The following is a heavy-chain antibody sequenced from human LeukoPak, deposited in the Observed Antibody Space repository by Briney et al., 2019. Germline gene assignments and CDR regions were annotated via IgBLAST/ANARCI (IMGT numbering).Heavy chain of an antibody. J-gene: IGHJ4*02. CDR2: ISTDGYTT. CDR1: GLAFSAYK. V-gene: IGHV3-74*01. D-gene: IGHD2-15*01. Sequence: GGSLRLSCAASGLAFSAYKMHWVRQAPRKGLVWVSRISTDGYTTDYADFVQGRFTASRDNTKNTWSLEMNSLRAEDAAVYYCVVGGSPGYWGQGTLVTVSS. CDR3: VVGGSPGY.